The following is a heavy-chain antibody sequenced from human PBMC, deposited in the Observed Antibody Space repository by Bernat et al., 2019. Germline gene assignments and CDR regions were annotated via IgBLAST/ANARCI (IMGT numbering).Heavy chain of an antibody. CDR2: ISSSGSTI. Sequence: EVQLVESGGGLVQPGGSLRLSCAASGFTFSSYEMNWVRQAPGKGLEWVSYISSSGSTIYYADSVKGRFTISRDNAKNSLYLQMNSLRAEDTAVDYCARVPRDFWSGYPPGYFDLWGRGTLVTVSS. CDR1: GFTFSSYE. D-gene: IGHD3-3*01. CDR3: ARVPRDFWSGYPPGYFDL. J-gene: IGHJ2*01. V-gene: IGHV3-48*03.